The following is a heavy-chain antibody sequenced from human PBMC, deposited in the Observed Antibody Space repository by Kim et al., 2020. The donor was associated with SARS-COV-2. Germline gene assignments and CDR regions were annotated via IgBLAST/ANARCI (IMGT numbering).Heavy chain of an antibody. CDR3: VKGGRNDAFDI. J-gene: IGHJ3*02. D-gene: IGHD3-16*01. CDR2: ISSNGGST. CDR1: GFTFSSYA. Sequence: GGSLRLSCSASGFTFSSYAMHWVRQAPGKGLEYVSAISSNGGSTYYADSVKGRFTISRDNSKNTLYLQMSSLRAEDTAVYYCVKGGRNDAFDIWGQGTMVTVSS. V-gene: IGHV3-64D*09.